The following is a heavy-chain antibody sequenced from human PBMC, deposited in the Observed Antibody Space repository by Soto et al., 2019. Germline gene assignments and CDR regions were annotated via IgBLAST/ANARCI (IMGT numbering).Heavy chain of an antibody. J-gene: IGHJ6*02. D-gene: IGHD2-15*01. CDR2: IYPGDSDT. V-gene: IGHV5-51*01. CDR1: GYSFTIYW. Sequence: GESLKISCQCSGYSFTIYWIGWVRQMPGKGLDWMGIIYPGDSDTRYSPSFQGQVTISADKSISTAYLQWSSLKASKNAMYYCEIREYCSGGSLYAAMDVWGQGTTVTVSS. CDR3: EIREYCSGGSLYAAMDV.